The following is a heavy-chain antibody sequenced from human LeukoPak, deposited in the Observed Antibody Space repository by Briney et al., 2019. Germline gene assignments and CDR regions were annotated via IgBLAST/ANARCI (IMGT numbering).Heavy chain of an antibody. J-gene: IGHJ6*03. CDR3: ARVPTRQYYYMDV. Sequence: PGRSLRLSCAASGFTLDDYAMHWVRQAPGKGLEWVSGISWNSGSIGYADSVKGRFTISRDNAKNSLYLQVNSLRAEDTALYYCARVPTRQYYYMDVWGKGTTVTVSS. V-gene: IGHV3-9*01. CDR1: GFTLDDYA. CDR2: ISWNSGSI.